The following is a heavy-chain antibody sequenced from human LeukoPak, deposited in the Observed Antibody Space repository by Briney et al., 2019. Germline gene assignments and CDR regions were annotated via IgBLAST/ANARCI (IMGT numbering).Heavy chain of an antibody. D-gene: IGHD6-13*01. V-gene: IGHV1-69*06. CDR1: GGTFSSYA. J-gene: IGHJ4*02. CDR3: AKSDPFIEGAGMFDY. Sequence: SVKVSCKASGGTFSSYAISWVRQAPGQGLEWMGRIIPIFGTANYAQKFQGRVTITADKSTSTAYMELSSLRSEDTAVYYCAKSDPFIEGAGMFDYWGRGTLVTVSS. CDR2: IIPIFGTA.